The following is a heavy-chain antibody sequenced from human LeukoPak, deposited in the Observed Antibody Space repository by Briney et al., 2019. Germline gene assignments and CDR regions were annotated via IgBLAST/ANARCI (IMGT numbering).Heavy chain of an antibody. J-gene: IGHJ4*02. CDR3: VRDFAFGFCNTTTCRYPFDS. Sequence: GGSLRLSCAASGFNFRGYNMNWVRQAPGKGLEWVSSMCTSSTYIYYADSIKGRFTISRDDARSLLYLQMDSLRAEDTAVYYCVRDFAFGFCNTTTCRYPFDSWGQGTLVTVSS. CDR1: GFNFRGYN. V-gene: IGHV3-21*06. CDR2: MCTSSTYI. D-gene: IGHD3-16*01.